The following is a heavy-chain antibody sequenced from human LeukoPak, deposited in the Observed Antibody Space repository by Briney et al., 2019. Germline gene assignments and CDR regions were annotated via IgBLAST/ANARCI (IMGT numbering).Heavy chain of an antibody. D-gene: IGHD1-26*01. CDR2: ISGSGGST. Sequence: GGSLRLSCAASGFTFSSYAMSWVRQAPGKGLEWVSSISGSGGSTYYADSVKGRFTISRDNSKNTLYLQMNSLRAEDTAVYYCAKDPRLVGATGDYWGQGTLVTVSS. CDR3: AKDPRLVGATGDY. J-gene: IGHJ4*02. V-gene: IGHV3-23*01. CDR1: GFTFSSYA.